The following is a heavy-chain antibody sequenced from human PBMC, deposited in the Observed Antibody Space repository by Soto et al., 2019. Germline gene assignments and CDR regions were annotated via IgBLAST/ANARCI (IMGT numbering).Heavy chain of an antibody. CDR3: ARDNSDSGGYYYFDY. J-gene: IGHJ4*02. Sequence: QVQLVESGGGVVQPGRSLRLSCAASRFSFSTYGMHWVRQAPGKGLECVAVIWFDGSNKQYADSVKGRFTISRDNSKNTLYLQMNSLIVEDTAVYYCARDNSDSGGYYYFDYWGQGTLVTVSS. V-gene: IGHV3-33*01. CDR2: IWFDGSNK. CDR1: RFSFSTYG. D-gene: IGHD3-22*01.